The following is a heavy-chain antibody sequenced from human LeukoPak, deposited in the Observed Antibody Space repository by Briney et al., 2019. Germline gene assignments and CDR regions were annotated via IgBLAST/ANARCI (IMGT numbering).Heavy chain of an antibody. V-gene: IGHV1-69*13. D-gene: IGHD2-2*01. CDR3: ARDQIPYCSGTSCQPPHYYYGMDV. J-gene: IGHJ6*02. CDR1: GGTFSSYA. CDR2: IIPIFGIA. Sequence: ASVKVSCKASGGTFSSYAISWERQAPGRGLEWMGGIIPIFGIANYAQKFQGRVTITADESTSTAYMELSSLRSEDTAVYYCARDQIPYCSGTSCQPPHYYYGMDVWGQGTTVTVSS.